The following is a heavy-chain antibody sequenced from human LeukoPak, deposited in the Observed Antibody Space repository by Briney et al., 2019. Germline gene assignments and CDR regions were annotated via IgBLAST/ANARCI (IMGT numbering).Heavy chain of an antibody. CDR3: ARHDYGDSDWFDP. CDR1: GGSISSYY. V-gene: IGHV4-39*01. D-gene: IGHD4-17*01. Sequence: PSETLSLTCTVSGGSISSYYWGWIRQPPGKGLEWIGSIYYSGSTYYNPSLKSRVTISVDTSKNQFSLKLSSVTAADTAVYYCARHDYGDSDWFDPWGQGTLVTVSS. J-gene: IGHJ5*02. CDR2: IYYSGST.